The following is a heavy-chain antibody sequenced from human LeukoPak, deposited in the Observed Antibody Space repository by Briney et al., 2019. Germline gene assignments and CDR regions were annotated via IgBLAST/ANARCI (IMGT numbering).Heavy chain of an antibody. J-gene: IGHJ5*02. D-gene: IGHD3-10*01. V-gene: IGHV1-2*02. CDR1: GHTFTGYY. CDR2: INPNSGGT. CDR3: AREDPITMVFVGENWFDP. Sequence: ASVKVSCKASGHTFTGYYMHWVRRAPGQGLEWMGWINPNSGGTNYAQKFQGRVTMTRDTSISTAYMELSRLRSDDTAVYYCAREDPITMVFVGENWFDPWGQGTLVTVSS.